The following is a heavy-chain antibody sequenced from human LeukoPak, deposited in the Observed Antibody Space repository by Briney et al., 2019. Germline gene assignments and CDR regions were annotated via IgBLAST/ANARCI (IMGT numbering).Heavy chain of an antibody. CDR2: IYYNGST. CDR3: ARGGLENCYHSNGGFDI. V-gene: IGHV4-59*01. Sequence: SETLSLTCTVSGGSISGYYWSWIRQPPGKGLQWIGYIYYNGSTKYNPSLKSRVTMSVDTSRSQFSLELSSVTAAGTAVYYCARGGLENCYHSNGGFDIWGQGTMVTVSS. CDR1: GGSISGYY. D-gene: IGHD2-8*01. J-gene: IGHJ3*02.